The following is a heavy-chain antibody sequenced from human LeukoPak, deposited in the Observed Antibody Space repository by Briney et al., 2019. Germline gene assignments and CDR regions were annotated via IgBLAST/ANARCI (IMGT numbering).Heavy chain of an antibody. D-gene: IGHD5-12*01. CDR1: GFTFSSYG. CDR2: ISYDGSNK. CDR3: ARPLAVDIVAKSEGDY. V-gene: IGHV3-30*03. Sequence: PGGSLRLSCAASGFTFSSYGMHWVRQAPGKGLEWVAVISYDGSNKYCADSVKGRFTISRDNAKNSLYLQMNSLRAEDTAVYYCARPLAVDIVAKSEGDYWGQGTLVTVSS. J-gene: IGHJ4*02.